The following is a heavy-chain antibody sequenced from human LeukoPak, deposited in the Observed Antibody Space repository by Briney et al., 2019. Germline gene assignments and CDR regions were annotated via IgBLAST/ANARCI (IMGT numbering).Heavy chain of an antibody. CDR3: ARVKDPGGYYYYYYMDV. J-gene: IGHJ6*03. Sequence: PSETLSLTCAVYGGSFSGYYWTWIRQPPGKGLEWIGEINHSGSTNYNPSLKSRVTISVDTSKNQFSLKLSSVTAADTAVYYCARVKDPGGYYYYYYMDVWGKGTTVTVSS. D-gene: IGHD3-16*01. CDR2: INHSGST. V-gene: IGHV4-34*01. CDR1: GGSFSGYY.